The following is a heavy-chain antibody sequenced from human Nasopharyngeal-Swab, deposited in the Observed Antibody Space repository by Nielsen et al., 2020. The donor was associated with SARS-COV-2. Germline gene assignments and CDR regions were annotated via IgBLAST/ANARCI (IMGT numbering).Heavy chain of an antibody. D-gene: IGHD2-2*01. CDR2: ISYDGSNK. Sequence: GGSLRLSCAASGFTFSSYAMHWVRQAPGKGLEWVAVISYDGSNKYYADSVKGRFTISRDNSKNTLYLQMNSLRAEDTAVYYCARRSSRGMDVWGQGTTVTVSS. J-gene: IGHJ6*02. V-gene: IGHV3-30-3*01. CDR3: ARRSSRGMDV. CDR1: GFTFSSYA.